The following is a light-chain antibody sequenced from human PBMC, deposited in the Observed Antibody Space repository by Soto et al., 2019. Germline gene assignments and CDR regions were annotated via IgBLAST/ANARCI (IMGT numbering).Light chain of an antibody. CDR2: DGT. CDR3: QQYESHSEA. J-gene: IGKJ1*01. V-gene: IGKV1-5*01. Sequence: DIQLTQSPSTLSASVGDRVSITCWASQSVGSWLAWHQKKPGKAPKLLIFDGTYLESGVPSSFSGSGSGTEFTLTINDLQPDDSATYDCQQYESHSEAFGQGTKVEVK. CDR1: QSVGSW.